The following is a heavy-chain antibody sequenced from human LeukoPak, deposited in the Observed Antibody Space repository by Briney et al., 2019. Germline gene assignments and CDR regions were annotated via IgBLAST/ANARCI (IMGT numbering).Heavy chain of an antibody. D-gene: IGHD3-10*02. CDR2: IISSGSTI. Sequence: GGSLRLSCAASGFTFSSYEMNWVRQAPRKGLEWVSYIISSGSTIYYADSVKGRFTISRDNAKNSLYLQMNSLRAEDTAVYYCAELGITMIGGVWGKGTTVTISS. CDR3: AELGITMIGGV. CDR1: GFTFSSYE. J-gene: IGHJ6*04. V-gene: IGHV3-48*03.